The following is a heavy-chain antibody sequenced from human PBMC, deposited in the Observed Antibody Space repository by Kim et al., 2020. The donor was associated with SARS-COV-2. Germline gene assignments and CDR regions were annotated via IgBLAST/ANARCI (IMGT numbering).Heavy chain of an antibody. Sequence: NYHPTIKSRVTISVNTSKNKFSLKLSSVTAADTAVYYCARLSIAADPLDYWGQGTLVTVSS. J-gene: IGHJ4*02. D-gene: IGHD6-13*01. V-gene: IGHV4-59*08. CDR3: ARLSIAADPLDY.